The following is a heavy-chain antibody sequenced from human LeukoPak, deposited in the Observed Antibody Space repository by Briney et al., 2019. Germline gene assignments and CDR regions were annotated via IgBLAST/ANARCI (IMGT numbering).Heavy chain of an antibody. CDR3: ARPGYCSGGSCYSDVGYYYYGMDV. D-gene: IGHD2-15*01. V-gene: IGHV3-33*01. J-gene: IGHJ6*02. Sequence: GGSLRLSCAASGFIFSSYGMHWVRQAPGKGLEWVAVIWYDGSNKYYAGSVKGRFTISRDNSKNTLYLQMNSLRDEDTAVYYCARPGYCSGGSCYSDVGYYYYGMDVWGQGTTVTVSS. CDR2: IWYDGSNK. CDR1: GFIFSSYG.